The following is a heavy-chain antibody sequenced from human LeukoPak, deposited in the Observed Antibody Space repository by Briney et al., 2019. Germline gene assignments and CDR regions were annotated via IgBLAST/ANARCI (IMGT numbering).Heavy chain of an antibody. CDR3: ATFDTVTNPPYYYYGMDV. CDR2: TNPSGGST. D-gene: IGHD4-17*01. CDR1: GYTFTGYY. V-gene: IGHV1-46*01. J-gene: IGHJ6*02. Sequence: ASVKVSCKASGYTFTGYYMHWVRQAPGQGLEWMGITNPSGGSTSYAQKFQGRVTMTRDTSTSTVYMELSSLRSEDTAVYYCATFDTVTNPPYYYYGMDVWGQGTTVTVSS.